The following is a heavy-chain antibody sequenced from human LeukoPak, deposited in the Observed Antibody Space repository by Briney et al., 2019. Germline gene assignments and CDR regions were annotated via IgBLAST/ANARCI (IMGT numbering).Heavy chain of an antibody. V-gene: IGHV4-34*01. Sequence: SETLSLTCAVYDGSFSGYYCSWIRQPPGKGLEWIGEINHSGSANYNPSLKSRVTILLDTSKNQFSLNLSSVTAADTAVYYCACAPRVSGQDYWGQGTLVTVSS. J-gene: IGHJ4*02. CDR3: ACAPRVSGQDY. D-gene: IGHD1-26*01. CDR2: INHSGSA. CDR1: DGSFSGYY.